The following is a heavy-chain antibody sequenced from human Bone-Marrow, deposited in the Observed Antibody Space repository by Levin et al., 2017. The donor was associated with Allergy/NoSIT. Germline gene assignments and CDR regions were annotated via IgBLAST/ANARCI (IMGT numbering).Heavy chain of an antibody. D-gene: IGHD3-10*01. CDR1: GFTFSSYS. CDR3: ASFRVRGVIPTNSFDY. J-gene: IGHJ4*02. Sequence: GASVKVSCAASGFTFSSYSMNWVRQAPGKGLEWVSYISSSSSTIYYADSVKGRFTISRDNAKNSLYLQMNSLRAEDTAVYYCASFRVRGVIPTNSFDYWGQGTLVTVSS. CDR2: ISSSSSTI. V-gene: IGHV3-48*04.